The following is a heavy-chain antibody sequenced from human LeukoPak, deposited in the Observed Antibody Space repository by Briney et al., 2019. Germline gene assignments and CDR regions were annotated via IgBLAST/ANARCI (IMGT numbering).Heavy chain of an antibody. CDR2: ISYDGSNK. V-gene: IGHV3-30*18. Sequence: GGSLRLSCAASGLTFSSYGMHWVRQAPGKGLEWVAVISYDGSNKYYADSVKGRFTISRDNSKNTLYLQMNSLRAEDTAVYYCAKDGEQQLVLDYWGQGTLVTVSS. D-gene: IGHD6-13*01. CDR1: GLTFSSYG. CDR3: AKDGEQQLVLDY. J-gene: IGHJ4*02.